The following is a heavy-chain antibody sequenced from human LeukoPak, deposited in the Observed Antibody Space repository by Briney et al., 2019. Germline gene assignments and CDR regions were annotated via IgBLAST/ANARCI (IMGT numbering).Heavy chain of an antibody. J-gene: IGHJ6*04. V-gene: IGHV1-69*06. CDR2: IIPIFGTA. CDR3: ARETLSGSNSGMDV. Sequence: PVKLSCKASGGTVSSYAISWVRQSPGQELECMGGIIPIFGTAKYAQKFQGRVTITADKSTSTAYMELSSLRSEDTAVYYCARETLSGSNSGMDVWGKGTTVTVSS. D-gene: IGHD3-10*01. CDR1: GGTVSSYA.